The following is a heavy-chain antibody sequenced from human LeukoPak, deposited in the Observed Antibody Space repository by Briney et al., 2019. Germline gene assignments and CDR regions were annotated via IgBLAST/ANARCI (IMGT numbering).Heavy chain of an antibody. CDR2: ISWNSGSI. J-gene: IGHJ5*02. D-gene: IGHD6-19*01. CDR1: GFTFDDYA. CDR3: AKDSGAVAHNWFDP. V-gene: IGHV3-9*01. Sequence: PGRSLRLSCAAFGFTFDDYAMHWVRQAPGKGLEWVSGISWNSGSIGYADSVKGRFTISRDNAKNSLYLQMNSLRAEDTALYYCAKDSGAVAHNWFDPWGQGTLVTVSS.